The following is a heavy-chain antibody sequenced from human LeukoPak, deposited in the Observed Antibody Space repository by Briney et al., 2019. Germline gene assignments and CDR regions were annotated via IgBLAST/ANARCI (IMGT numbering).Heavy chain of an antibody. D-gene: IGHD6-19*01. Sequence: SETLSLTCTVSGGSIGSGGYYWSWIRQHPGKGLEWIGYIYYSGSTYYNPSLKSRVTISVDTSKNQFSLKLSSVTAADTAVYYCASTVETEGLVMGGKIDYWGQGTLVTVSS. V-gene: IGHV4-31*03. CDR3: ASTVETEGLVMGGKIDY. J-gene: IGHJ4*02. CDR1: GGSIGSGGYY. CDR2: IYYSGST.